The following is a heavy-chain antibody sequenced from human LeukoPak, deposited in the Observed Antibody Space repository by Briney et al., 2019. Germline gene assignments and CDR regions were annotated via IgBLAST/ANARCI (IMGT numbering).Heavy chain of an antibody. D-gene: IGHD2-2*01. V-gene: IGHV3-30*02. CDR2: IRYDGSNK. CDR1: GFTFCSYG. CDR3: ARDLEGPAAVDDDY. J-gene: IGHJ4*02. Sequence: GGSLRLSXAASGFTFCSYGMHWVRQAPGKGLEWVAFIRYDGSNKYYADSVKGRFTISRDNSKNTLYLQMNSLRAEDTAVYYCARDLEGPAAVDDDYWGQGTLVTVSS.